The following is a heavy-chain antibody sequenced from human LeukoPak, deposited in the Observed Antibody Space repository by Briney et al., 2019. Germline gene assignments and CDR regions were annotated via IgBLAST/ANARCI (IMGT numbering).Heavy chain of an antibody. Sequence: ASVKVSCKTSGYTFTAHYLHWVRQAPGRGLQWMGWINPDSGGTNYAQTFQGRVTMSSDTSVDTAYMELTSLTSDDSAVYYCARDLDNWNYDPFDYWGQGTLVTVSS. J-gene: IGHJ4*02. CDR3: ARDLDNWNYDPFDY. V-gene: IGHV1-2*02. CDR2: INPDSGGT. D-gene: IGHD1-7*01. CDR1: GYTFTAHY.